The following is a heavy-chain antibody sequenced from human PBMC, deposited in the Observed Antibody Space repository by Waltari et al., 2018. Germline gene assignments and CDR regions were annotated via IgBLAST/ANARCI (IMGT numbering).Heavy chain of an antibody. CDR2: IDYSGST. Sequence: QVQLQESGPGLVKPSQTLSLTCTVSGGSISSGGYYWSWIRQHPGKGLEWIGYIDYSGSTYYNPSLKSRVTISVDTSKNQFSLKLSSVTAADTAVYYCARDRGSTVTRIDYWGQGTLVTVSS. D-gene: IGHD4-17*01. CDR1: GGSISSGGYY. V-gene: IGHV4-31*03. CDR3: ARDRGSTVTRIDY. J-gene: IGHJ4*02.